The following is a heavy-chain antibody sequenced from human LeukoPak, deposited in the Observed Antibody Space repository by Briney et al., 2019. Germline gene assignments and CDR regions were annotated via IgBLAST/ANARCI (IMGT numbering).Heavy chain of an antibody. CDR1: GFTFSSYS. Sequence: GGSLRLSCAASGFTFSSYSMNWVRQAPGKGLEWMSYITGSSTTTHYADSVKGRFTISRDNAKNSLYLQMNSLRAEDTAVYFCASDRVCWGQGTLVTVSS. D-gene: IGHD5-24*01. CDR3: ASDRVC. V-gene: IGHV3-48*04. CDR2: ITGSSTTT. J-gene: IGHJ4*02.